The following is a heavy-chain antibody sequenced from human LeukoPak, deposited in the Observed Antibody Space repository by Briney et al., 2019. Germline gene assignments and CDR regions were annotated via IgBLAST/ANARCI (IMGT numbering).Heavy chain of an antibody. CDR2: ISAYNVNT. D-gene: IGHD2-21*02. Sequence: ASVKVSCKASGYTFTSYGISWVRQPPGQGLEWMGWISAYNVNTNNAQKLQGRVTMTTDTSTSTAYMELRSLRSDDTAVYYCARDLPLVVTDYYYYYMDVWGKGTTVTVSS. CDR1: GYTFTSYG. CDR3: ARDLPLVVTDYYYYYMDV. V-gene: IGHV1-18*01. J-gene: IGHJ6*03.